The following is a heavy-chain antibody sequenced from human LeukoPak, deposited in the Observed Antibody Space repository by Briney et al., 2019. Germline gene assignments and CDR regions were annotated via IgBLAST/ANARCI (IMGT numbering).Heavy chain of an antibody. D-gene: IGHD2-15*01. CDR1: GYTFTSYA. J-gene: IGHJ4*02. CDR3: SRSGPGSCSGGSCYSNY. Sequence: ASVKVSCKASGYTFTSYAMHWVRQAPGQRLEWMGWISAYNGNTNYAQRLQGRITMTTDTSTNTAYMELRSLRSDDTAVYYCSRSGPGSCSGGSCYSNYWGQGTLVTVSS. CDR2: ISAYNGNT. V-gene: IGHV1-18*01.